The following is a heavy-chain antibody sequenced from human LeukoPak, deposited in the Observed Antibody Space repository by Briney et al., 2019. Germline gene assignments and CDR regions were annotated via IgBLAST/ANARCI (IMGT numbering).Heavy chain of an antibody. CDR2: ISGSGGST. Sequence: PGGSLRLSCAASGFTFSSYAMSWVRQAPGKGLEWVSAISGSGGSTYYADSVKGRFTISRDNSKNTLYLQMNSLRAEDTAVYYCARALGRNYDSSTYSESIDYWGQGTLVTVSS. V-gene: IGHV3-23*01. J-gene: IGHJ4*02. CDR3: ARALGRNYDSSTYSESIDY. D-gene: IGHD3-22*01. CDR1: GFTFSSYA.